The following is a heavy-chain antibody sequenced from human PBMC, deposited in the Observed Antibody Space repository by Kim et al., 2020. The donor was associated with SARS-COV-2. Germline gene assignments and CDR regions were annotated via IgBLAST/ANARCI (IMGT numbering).Heavy chain of an antibody. D-gene: IGHD3-16*01. CDR2: ISSSSSTI. Sequence: GGSLRLSCAASGFTFSSYSMNWVRQAPGKGLEWVSYISSSSSTIYYADSVKGRFTISRDNAKNSLYLQMNSLRDEDTAVYYCARDLGGIYVYYYYYGMDVWGQGTTVTVSS. V-gene: IGHV3-48*02. CDR3: ARDLGGIYVYYYYYGMDV. CDR1: GFTFSSYS. J-gene: IGHJ6*02.